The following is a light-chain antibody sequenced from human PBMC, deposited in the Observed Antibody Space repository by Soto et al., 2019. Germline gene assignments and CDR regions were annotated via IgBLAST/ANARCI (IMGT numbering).Light chain of an antibody. V-gene: IGKV3-15*01. CDR3: QQYNDWPPLT. CDR1: QSITTN. CDR2: GAS. J-gene: IGKJ4*01. Sequence: EKVLTQSPVTLSVSLGERATLSCRASQSITTNLAWYQQKPGQAPRLLIFGASNMATGIPARFSGSGSGTEFSLTISSHQAEDSAIYYCQQYNDWPPLTFGGGTKVEI.